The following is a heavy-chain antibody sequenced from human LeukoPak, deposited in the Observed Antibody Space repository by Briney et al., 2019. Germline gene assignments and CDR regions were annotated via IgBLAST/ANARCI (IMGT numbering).Heavy chain of an antibody. J-gene: IGHJ6*02. CDR2: VSSEGRNQ. CDR1: GFTFSSYA. Sequence: GRSLRLSCAASGFTFSSYAIHWVRQAPGKGLEWVATVSSEGRNQYYADPVKGRFSISRDNSQNTVYLQMNSLRPEDTAVYYCAKHIVGGYDWIYNSDYYYAMDVWGQGTTVTVSS. V-gene: IGHV3-30*18. D-gene: IGHD5-12*01. CDR3: AKHIVGGYDWIYNSDYYYAMDV.